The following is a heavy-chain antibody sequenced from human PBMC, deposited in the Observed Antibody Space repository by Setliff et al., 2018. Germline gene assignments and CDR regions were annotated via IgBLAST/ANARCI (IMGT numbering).Heavy chain of an antibody. V-gene: IGHV7-4-1*02. CDR1: GYTFSTYA. Sequence: ASVKVSCKGSGYTFSTYAIIWMRQAPGQGLEWMGWINTNTGNPSYAQGFTGRFVFSLDTSVSTAYLQISSLKAEDTAIYYCARGSHFGTIVYRGDYYLDVWGKGTTVTVS. D-gene: IGHD3-10*01. CDR3: ARGSHFGTIVYRGDYYLDV. CDR2: INTNTGNP. J-gene: IGHJ6*03.